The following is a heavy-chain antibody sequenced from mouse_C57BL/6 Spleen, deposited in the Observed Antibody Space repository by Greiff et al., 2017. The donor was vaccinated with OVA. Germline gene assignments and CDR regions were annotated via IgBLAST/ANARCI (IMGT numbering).Heavy chain of an antibody. D-gene: IGHD2-4*01. CDR1: GYAFSSSW. CDR3: AREDDYDGAYFDY. CDR2: IYPGDGDT. J-gene: IGHJ2*01. V-gene: IGHV1-82*01. Sequence: LVESGPELVKPGASVKISCKASGYAFSSSWMNWVKQRPGKGLEWIGRIYPGDGDTNYNGKFKGKATLTADKSSSTAYMQLSSLTSEDSAVYFCAREDDYDGAYFDYWGQGTTLTVSS.